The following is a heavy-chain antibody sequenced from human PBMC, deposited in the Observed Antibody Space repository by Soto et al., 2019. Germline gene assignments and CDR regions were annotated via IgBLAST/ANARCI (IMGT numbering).Heavy chain of an antibody. CDR2: INWNGGST. CDR3: ARGAGVAAFSWFDP. Sequence: GGSLRLSCAASGFTFDDYGMSWVRQAPGKGLEWVSAINWNGGSTGYADSVKGRFTISRDNSKNTLYLQMNSLRAEDTAVYYCARGAGVAAFSWFDPWGQGTLVTVSS. CDR1: GFTFDDYG. V-gene: IGHV3-20*04. J-gene: IGHJ5*02. D-gene: IGHD6-13*01.